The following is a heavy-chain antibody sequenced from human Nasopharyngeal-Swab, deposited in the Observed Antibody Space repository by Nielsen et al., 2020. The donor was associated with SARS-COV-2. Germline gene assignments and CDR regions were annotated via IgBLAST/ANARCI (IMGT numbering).Heavy chain of an antibody. D-gene: IGHD6-13*01. CDR1: GGTFSSYA. CDR3: TLAAAERSHTGRYGMDV. V-gene: IGHV1-69*13. J-gene: IGHJ6*02. CDR2: IIPIFGTA. Sequence: SVKVSCQASGGTFSSYAIGWVRQAPGQGLEWMGGIIPIFGTANYAQKFQGRVTITADESTSTAYMELSSLRSEDTAVYYCTLAAAERSHTGRYGMDVWGQGTTVTVSS.